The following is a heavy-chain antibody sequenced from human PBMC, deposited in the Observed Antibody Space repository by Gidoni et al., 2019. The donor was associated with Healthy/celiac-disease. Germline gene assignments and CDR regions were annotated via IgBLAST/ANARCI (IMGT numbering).Heavy chain of an antibody. J-gene: IGHJ4*02. CDR2: INAGNGNT. CDR1: GYTFTSYA. D-gene: IGHD4-17*01. Sequence: QVQLVQSGPEVKKPGASVKVSCKASGYTFTSYAMHWVRQAPGQRLEWMGWINAGNGNTKYSQKFQGRVTITRDTSASTAYMELSSLRSEDTAVYYCARDPGGDYVGGYFDYWGQGTLVTVSS. V-gene: IGHV1-3*01. CDR3: ARDPGGDYVGGYFDY.